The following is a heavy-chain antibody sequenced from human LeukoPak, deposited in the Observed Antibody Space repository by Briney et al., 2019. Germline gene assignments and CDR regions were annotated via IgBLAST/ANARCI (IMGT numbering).Heavy chain of an antibody. CDR2: INGGNGNT. V-gene: IGHV1-3*03. J-gene: IGHJ4*02. Sequence: ASVKVSCKASGYTFTTYAMHWVRQAPGQRLEWMGWINGGNGNTKYSQEFQGRVTITRDTSASTVYIELNSLRSEDMAVYYCARSLFLDYVWGGPLFDYWGQGTLVTVSS. CDR1: GYTFTTYA. CDR3: ARSLFLDYVWGGPLFDY. D-gene: IGHD3-16*01.